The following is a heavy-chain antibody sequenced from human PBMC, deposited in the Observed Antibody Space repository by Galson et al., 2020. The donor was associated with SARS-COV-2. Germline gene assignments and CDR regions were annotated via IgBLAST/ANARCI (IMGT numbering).Heavy chain of an antibody. J-gene: IGHJ4*02. CDR1: GFTFSSYS. D-gene: IGHD2-21*02. Sequence: GGSLRLSCAASGFTFSSYSMNWVRQAPGKGLEWISYISSSSRTIYYADSVKGRFTISRDNAKNSLYLQMNSLRAEDTAVYYCVRVVSGSYFDYWGQGTLVTVSS. CDR2: ISSSSRTI. CDR3: VRVVSGSYFDY. V-gene: IGHV3-48*01.